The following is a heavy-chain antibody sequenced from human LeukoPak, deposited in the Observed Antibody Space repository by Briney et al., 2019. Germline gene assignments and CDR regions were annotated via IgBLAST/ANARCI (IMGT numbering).Heavy chain of an antibody. V-gene: IGHV4-30-2*01. CDR1: GDSISSGGYF. Sequence: SQTLSLTCTVSGDSISSGGYFWSWIRQHPGKGLEWIGEIYHSGSTNYNPCLKSRVTISVDKSKNQFSLKLSSVTAADTPVYYCARAFHYDFWSGYSFPIWGQGTLVTVSS. CDR2: IYHSGST. J-gene: IGHJ4*02. CDR3: ARAFHYDFWSGYSFPI. D-gene: IGHD3-3*01.